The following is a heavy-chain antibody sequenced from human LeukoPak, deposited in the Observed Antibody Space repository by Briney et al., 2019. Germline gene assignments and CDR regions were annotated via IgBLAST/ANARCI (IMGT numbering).Heavy chain of an antibody. CDR2: FSGSGGST. J-gene: IGHJ6*03. CDR3: AKNGDRGAYCSGGSCYPYYYYNMDV. V-gene: IGHV3-23*01. CDR1: GFTFSSYA. Sequence: GGSLRLSCAASGFTFSSYAMSWVRQAPGKGLECISGFSGSGGSTYYADSVKGRFTISRDNSKNTLYLQMNSLRAEDTAIYYCAKNGDRGAYCSGGSCYPYYYYNMDVWGKGTTVTISS. D-gene: IGHD2-15*01.